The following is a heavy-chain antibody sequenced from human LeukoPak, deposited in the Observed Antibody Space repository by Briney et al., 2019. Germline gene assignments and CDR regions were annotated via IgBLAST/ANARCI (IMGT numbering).Heavy chain of an antibody. V-gene: IGHV4-4*02. J-gene: IGHJ4*02. CDR2: IYTSGST. Sequence: PSETLSLTCAVSGGSISSSNWWSWVRQPPGKGLEWTGRIYTSGSTNYNPSLKSRVTISVDTSKNQFSLKLSSVTAADTAVYYCARGPSGGAVAGTFVYWGQGTLVTVSS. D-gene: IGHD6-19*01. CDR3: ARGPSGGAVAGTFVY. CDR1: GGSISSSNW.